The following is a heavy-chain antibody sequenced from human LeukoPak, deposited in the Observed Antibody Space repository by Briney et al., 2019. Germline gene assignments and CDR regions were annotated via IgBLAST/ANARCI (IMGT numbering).Heavy chain of an antibody. D-gene: IGHD4-23*01. J-gene: IGHJ4*02. CDR2: IYYSGST. V-gene: IGHV4-59*01. CDR1: GGSFSGYY. CDR3: ARGLTVGTVTYFDY. Sequence: SETLSLTCAVYGGSFSGYYWSWIRQPPGKGLEWIGYIYYSGSTNYNPSLKSRVTISVDTSKNQFSLKLSSVTAADTAVYYCARGLTVGTVTYFDYWGQGTLVTVSS.